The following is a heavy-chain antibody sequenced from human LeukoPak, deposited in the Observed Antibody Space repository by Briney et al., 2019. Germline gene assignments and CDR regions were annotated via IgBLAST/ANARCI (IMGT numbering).Heavy chain of an antibody. CDR2: ISGSGGNT. CDR3: AKDKEKVLLWFGELLPRSFDY. J-gene: IGHJ4*02. D-gene: IGHD3-10*01. CDR1: GFTFDDYG. V-gene: IGHV3-23*01. Sequence: GGSLRLSCAASGFTFDDYGMSWVRQAPGKGLEWVSGISGSGGNTYYADSVKGRFTISRDNSNNTLYLQMNSLRAEDTAVYYCAKDKEKVLLWFGELLPRSFDYWGQGTLVTVSS.